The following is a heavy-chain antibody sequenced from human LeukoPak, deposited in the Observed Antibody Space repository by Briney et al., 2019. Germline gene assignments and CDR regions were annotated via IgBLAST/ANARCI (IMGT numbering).Heavy chain of an antibody. CDR1: GFTFSDYY. CDR3: ARGKYPGAYDV. Sequence: GGSLRLPCAASGFTFSDYYMSWFRQAPGKGLEWVSYISNTGSLIYYADSLKGRFTISRDNAKSSLHLQMNSLRAEDTAVYYCARGKYPGAYDVWGQGTIVTVSS. J-gene: IGHJ3*01. V-gene: IGHV3-11*04. CDR2: ISNTGSLI. D-gene: IGHD2-2*01.